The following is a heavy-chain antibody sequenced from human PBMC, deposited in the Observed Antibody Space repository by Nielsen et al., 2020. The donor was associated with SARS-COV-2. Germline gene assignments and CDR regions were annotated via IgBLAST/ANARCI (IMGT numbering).Heavy chain of an antibody. CDR3: ARDRIAAAGTRYYYMDV. J-gene: IGHJ6*03. V-gene: IGHV1-2*04. CDR1: GYTFTGYY. D-gene: IGHD6-13*01. CDR2: INPNSGGT. Sequence: ASVKVSCKASGYTFTGYYMHWVRQAPGQGLEWMGWINPNSGGTNYAQKFQGWVTMTRDTSISTAYMELSRLRSDDTAVYYCARDRIAAAGTRYYYMDVWGKGTTVTVSS.